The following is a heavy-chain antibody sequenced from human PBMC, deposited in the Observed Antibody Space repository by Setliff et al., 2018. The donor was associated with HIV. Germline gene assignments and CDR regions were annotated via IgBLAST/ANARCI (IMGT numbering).Heavy chain of an antibody. D-gene: IGHD3-10*01. V-gene: IGHV3-33*01. J-gene: IGHJ6*04. CDR1: GFSLSRYG. CDR2: IWDDGSDK. CDR3: ARDREESLWFGDLKYMDV. Sequence: GGSMRLSCAASGFSLSRYGMHWVRQAPGKGLEWVAVIWDDGSDKYYADSVKGRFTISRDNSKNTHYLQMNSLRAEDTAVYYCARDREESLWFGDLKYMDVWGKGTTVTVSS.